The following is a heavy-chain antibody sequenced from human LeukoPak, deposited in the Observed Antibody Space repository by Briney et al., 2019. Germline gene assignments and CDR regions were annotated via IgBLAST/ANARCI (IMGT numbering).Heavy chain of an antibody. CDR1: GYTFTSYG. CDR2: ISAYNGNT. V-gene: IGHV1-18*01. D-gene: IGHD6-13*01. Sequence: AASVKVSCKASGYTFTSYGISRVRQAPGQGLEWMGWISAYNGNTNYAQKLQGRVTMTTDTSTSTAYMELRSLRSDDTAVYYCARVEDGSSWYPPDYWGQGTLVTVSS. CDR3: ARVEDGSSWYPPDY. J-gene: IGHJ4*02.